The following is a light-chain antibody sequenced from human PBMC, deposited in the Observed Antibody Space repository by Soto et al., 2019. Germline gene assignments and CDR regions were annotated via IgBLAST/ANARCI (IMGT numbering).Light chain of an antibody. V-gene: IGKV2-28*01. CDR1: QSLLHSNGYNY. Sequence: DMVMTQSPLSLPVTPGEPASISCRSSQSLLHSNGYNYLDWYLQKPGQSPQLLIYLGSNRASGVPDRFSGSGSGTDFTLKISRVEAEDVGVYYCMQALQTPWTFGQGTKV. J-gene: IGKJ1*01. CDR3: MQALQTPWT. CDR2: LGS.